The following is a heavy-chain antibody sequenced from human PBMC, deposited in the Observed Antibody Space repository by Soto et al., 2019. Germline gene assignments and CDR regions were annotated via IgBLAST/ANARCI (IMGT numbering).Heavy chain of an antibody. Sequence: QVQLVESGGGVVQPGRSLRLSCAASGFTFSSYGMHWVRQAPGKGLEWVAVIWYDGSNKYYADSVKGRFTISRDNSKNTLYLQMNSLRAEDTAVYYCARGRSSIQGYTFDYWGQGTMVTVSS. CDR3: ARGRSSIQGYTFDY. D-gene: IGHD6-13*01. CDR2: IWYDGSNK. J-gene: IGHJ4*02. CDR1: GFTFSSYG. V-gene: IGHV3-33*01.